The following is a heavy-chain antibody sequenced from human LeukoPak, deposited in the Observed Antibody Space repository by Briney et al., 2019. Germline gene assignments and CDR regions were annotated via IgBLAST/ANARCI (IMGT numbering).Heavy chain of an antibody. V-gene: IGHV4-34*01. D-gene: IGHD3-22*01. CDR3: AGGRDSSGYYLRGVYFDY. Sequence: PSETLSLTCTVSGGSISSYYWSWIRQPAGKGLEWIGEINHSGSTNYNPSLKSRVTISVDTSKNQFSLKLSSVTAADTAVYYCAGGRDSSGYYLRGVYFDYWGQGTLVTVSS. CDR1: GGSISSYY. J-gene: IGHJ4*02. CDR2: INHSGST.